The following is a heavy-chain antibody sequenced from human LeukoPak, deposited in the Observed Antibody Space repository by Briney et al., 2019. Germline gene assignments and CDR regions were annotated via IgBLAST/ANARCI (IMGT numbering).Heavy chain of an antibody. J-gene: IGHJ4*02. V-gene: IGHV3-7*01. Sequence: GGSLRLSCAASGFTFTNDFMTWVRQAPGKGLEWVANMKVDGSDIHYVDSVKGRFTISSDNARNSLYLQMNSLRAEDTAVYYCARAYCGGDYWGQGTLVTVSS. D-gene: IGHD2-21*01. CDR3: ARAYCGGDY. CDR1: GFTFTNDF. CDR2: MKVDGSDI.